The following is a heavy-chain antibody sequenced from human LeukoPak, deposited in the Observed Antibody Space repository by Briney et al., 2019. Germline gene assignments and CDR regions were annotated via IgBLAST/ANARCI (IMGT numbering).Heavy chain of an antibody. V-gene: IGHV3-7*03. CDR2: IKEDGTAK. D-gene: IGHD6-13*01. CDR1: GFTFSDYW. J-gene: IGHJ4*02. CDR3: AKVVGSSWYSDDY. Sequence: LPGGSLRLSCVASGFTFSDYWMSWVRQAPGKGLEWVANIKEDGTAKFYGDSVKGRFTVSRDNAKNSLYLQMNSLRAEDTALYYCAKVVGSSWYSDDYWGQGTLVTVSS.